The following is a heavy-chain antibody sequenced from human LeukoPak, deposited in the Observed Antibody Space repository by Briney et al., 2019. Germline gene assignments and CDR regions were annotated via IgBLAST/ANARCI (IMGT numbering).Heavy chain of an antibody. V-gene: IGHV3-15*01. D-gene: IGHD2-15*01. J-gene: IGHJ3*02. CDR1: GFTFSNAW. Sequence: PGGSLRLSCVASGFTFSNAWMSWVRQAPGKGLEWVGRIKSKTDGGTTDYAAPVKGRFTISRDDSKNTLYLQMNSLKTEDTAVYYCTTRIVVVVAATRVDAFDIWGQGTMVTVSS. CDR2: IKSKTDGGTT. CDR3: TTRIVVVVAATRVDAFDI.